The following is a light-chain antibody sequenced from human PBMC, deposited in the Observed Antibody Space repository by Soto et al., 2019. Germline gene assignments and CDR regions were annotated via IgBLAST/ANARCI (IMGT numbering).Light chain of an antibody. J-gene: IGKJ1*01. CDR3: QQSYSTPRT. CDR1: QSIYNY. Sequence: DIQMTKSPYSLSASVGDRVTITCRASQSIYNYLNWYQQKPGKAPQLLIFAASSLQSGVPSRFSVIESGTDFTLTISSLQPEDFPTYYCQQSYSTPRTFGQGTKVDI. CDR2: AAS. V-gene: IGKV1-39*01.